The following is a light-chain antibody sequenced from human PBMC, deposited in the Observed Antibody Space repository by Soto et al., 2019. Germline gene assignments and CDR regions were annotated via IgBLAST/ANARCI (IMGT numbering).Light chain of an antibody. Sequence: EIVMTQSPATLSVSPGERATLSCRASQSIGSNLAWYQQKPGQAPRLLIYAASARATAIPARFSGSGAGTEFTLPISSLQSEDFAVYYCQHYNNWPPPFGQGTKVEIK. CDR3: QHYNNWPPP. J-gene: IGKJ1*01. CDR1: QSIGSN. CDR2: AAS. V-gene: IGKV3-15*01.